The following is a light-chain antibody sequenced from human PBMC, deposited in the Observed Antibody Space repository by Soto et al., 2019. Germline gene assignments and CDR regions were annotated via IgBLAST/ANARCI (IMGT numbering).Light chain of an antibody. Sequence: QAVVTQEPSLTVSPGGTVTLTCASSTGAVTSGYFPNWFQQKPGQAPRALIYSTNNKYSWTPARFSGSLLGGKAALTVSGVQPEDEAEYYCLLNYGGAHQFVFGGGTKLTVL. CDR3: LLNYGGAHQFV. J-gene: IGLJ3*02. V-gene: IGLV7-43*01. CDR2: STN. CDR1: TGAVTSGYF.